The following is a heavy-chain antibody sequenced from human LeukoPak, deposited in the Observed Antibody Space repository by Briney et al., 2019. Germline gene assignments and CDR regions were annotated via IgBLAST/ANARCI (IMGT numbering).Heavy chain of an antibody. CDR1: GFSLSTRGMC. V-gene: IGHV2-70*13. CDR2: IDWDDDK. Sequence: SGPALVKPTQTLTLTCTFPGFSLSTRGMCVSWIRQPPGKALEWLALIDWDDDKYYSTSLKTRLTISKDTSKNQVVLTMTNMDPVDTATYYCARAPYSGTYTSNWFDPWGQGTLVTVS. D-gene: IGHD1-26*01. J-gene: IGHJ5*02. CDR3: ARAPYSGTYTSNWFDP.